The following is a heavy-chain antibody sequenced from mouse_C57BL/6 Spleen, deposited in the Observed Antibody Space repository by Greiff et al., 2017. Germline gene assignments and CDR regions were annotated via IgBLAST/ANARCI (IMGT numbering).Heavy chain of an antibody. CDR3: ARYNDYGAMDY. Sequence: EVQGVESGGGLVQPGGSLSLSCAASGFTFTDYYMSWVRQPPGKALEWLGFIRNKANGYTTEYSASVKGRFTISRDNSQSILYLQMNAMSAEDSATSYCARYNDYGAMDYWGQGTSVTVSS. D-gene: IGHD2-4*01. CDR1: GFTFTDYY. CDR2: IRNKANGYTT. J-gene: IGHJ4*01. V-gene: IGHV7-3*01.